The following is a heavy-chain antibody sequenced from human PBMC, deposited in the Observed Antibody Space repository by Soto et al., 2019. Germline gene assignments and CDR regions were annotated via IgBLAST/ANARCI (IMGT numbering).Heavy chain of an antibody. CDR3: ARVRYYYDSSGYLY. J-gene: IGHJ4*02. V-gene: IGHV4-34*01. D-gene: IGHD3-22*01. CDR1: GGSISSYY. CDR2: INHSGST. Sequence: SETLSLTCTVSGGSISSYYWSWIRQPPGKGLEWIGEINHSGSTNYNPSLKSRVTISVDTSKNQFSLKLSSVTAADTAVYYCARVRYYYDSSGYLYWGQGTLVTVSS.